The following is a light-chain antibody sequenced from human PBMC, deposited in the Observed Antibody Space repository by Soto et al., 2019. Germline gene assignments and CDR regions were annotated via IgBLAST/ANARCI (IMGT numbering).Light chain of an antibody. CDR1: SSDVGGYNY. CDR2: DVS. J-gene: IGLJ3*02. V-gene: IGLV2-11*01. Sequence: QSALTQPRSVSGSPGQSVTISCTGTSSDVGGYNYVSWYQQHPGKAPKLMIYDVSKWPSGVPDRFSGSKSGNTASLTISGRQAEDEADYYCCTYAGNSLWVVGGGTKLTGL. CDR3: CTYAGNSLWV.